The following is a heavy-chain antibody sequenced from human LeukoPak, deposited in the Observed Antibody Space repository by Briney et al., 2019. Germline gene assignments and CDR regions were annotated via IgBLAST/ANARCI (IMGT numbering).Heavy chain of an antibody. J-gene: IGHJ4*02. D-gene: IGHD2-2*01. CDR1: GFTLSIYG. CDR3: ANGGVPAAMPILAETVTTIY. V-gene: IGHV3-30*02. Sequence: GGSLRLSCAASGFTLSIYGMHWVRQAPGKGLERVAFIENDASEKKYVDSVKGRFTISRDNSKNTLYLQMNSLRAEDTAVYYCANGGVPAAMPILAETVTTIYWGQGTLVTVSS. CDR2: IENDASEK.